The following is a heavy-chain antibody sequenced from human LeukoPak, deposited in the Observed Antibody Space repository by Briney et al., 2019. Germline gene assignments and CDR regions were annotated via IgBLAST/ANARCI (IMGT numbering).Heavy chain of an antibody. J-gene: IGHJ4*02. Sequence: GGSLRLSCAVSGITLSNYGMSWVRQAPGKGLEWVAGISGSGGGTSYADSVKGRFTISRDNPKNTLYLQMNSLRAEDTAVYFCAKRGVVIRVILVGFHKEAYYFDSWGQGALVTVSS. D-gene: IGHD3-22*01. V-gene: IGHV3-23*01. CDR3: AKRGVVIRVILVGFHKEAYYFDS. CDR2: ISGSGGGT. CDR1: GITLSNYG.